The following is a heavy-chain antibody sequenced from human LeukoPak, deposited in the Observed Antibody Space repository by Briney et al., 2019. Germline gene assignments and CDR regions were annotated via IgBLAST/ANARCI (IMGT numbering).Heavy chain of an antibody. CDR1: GGSISSGGYY. V-gene: IGHV4-31*03. D-gene: IGHD3-3*01. Sequence: PSQTLSLTCTVSGGSISSGGYYWSWIRQHPGKGLEWIGYIYYSGSTYYNPSLKSRVTISVDTSKNQFSLKLSSVTAADTAVYYCARHPRRRITIFGVPEREPDYWGQGTLVTVSS. CDR3: ARHPRRRITIFGVPEREPDY. J-gene: IGHJ4*02. CDR2: IYYSGST.